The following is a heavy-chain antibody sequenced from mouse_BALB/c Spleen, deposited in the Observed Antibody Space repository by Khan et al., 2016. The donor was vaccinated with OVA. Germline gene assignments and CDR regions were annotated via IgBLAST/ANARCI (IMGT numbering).Heavy chain of an antibody. V-gene: IGHV1-54*01. Sequence: VQLVESGAELVRPGTSVKVSCKASGYAITNYLIEWIKQRPGQGLVWIVVINPGSGGTNYNEKFKGKATLTADTSSSTAYMQLSSLTSDDSAVYFCARKNTAYYCNDYTMDYWGQGTSVTVSS. CDR2: INPGSGGT. CDR1: GYAITNYL. CDR3: ARKNTAYYCNDYTMDY. D-gene: IGHD2-10*01. J-gene: IGHJ4*01.